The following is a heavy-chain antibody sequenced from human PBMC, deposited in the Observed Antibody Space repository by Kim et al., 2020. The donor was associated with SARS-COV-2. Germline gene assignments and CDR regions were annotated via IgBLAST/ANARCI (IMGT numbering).Heavy chain of an antibody. Sequence: GGSLRLSCAASGFTVSSNYMSWVRQAPGKGLEWVSVIYSGGSTYYADAVKSRFTISRDNTKNTLYLQMNSLRGEDTAADYCSRDGSYGTPRYWGQGTLFT. CDR1: GFTVSSNY. CDR3: SRDGSYGTPRY. J-gene: IGHJ4*02. V-gene: IGHV3-53*01. CDR2: IYSGGST. D-gene: IGHD1-26*01.